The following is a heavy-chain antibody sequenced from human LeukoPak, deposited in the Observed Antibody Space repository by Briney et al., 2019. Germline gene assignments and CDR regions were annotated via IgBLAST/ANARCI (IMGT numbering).Heavy chain of an antibody. CDR3: ASSPGDDIAARDY. Sequence: ASVKVSCKASGYTFTGYYMRWVRQAPGQGLEWMGWINPNSGGTNYAQKFQGRVTMTRDTSISTAYMELSRLRSDDTAVYYCASSPGDDIAARDYWGQGTLVTVSS. D-gene: IGHD6-6*01. J-gene: IGHJ4*02. V-gene: IGHV1-2*02. CDR2: INPNSGGT. CDR1: GYTFTGYY.